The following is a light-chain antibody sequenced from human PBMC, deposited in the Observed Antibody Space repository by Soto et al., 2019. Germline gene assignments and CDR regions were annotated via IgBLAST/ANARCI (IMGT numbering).Light chain of an antibody. V-gene: IGKV3-11*01. CDR3: QQRGRWLT. CDR1: QSVGSY. Sequence: EIVLTQSPATLSLSPGQRAALSCRASQSVGSYLAWYQQKPGQAPRLLIYDASHRATGIPARFSGSGSGTYFTLTISSLEPEDFAVYFCQQRGRWLTFGGGTKVEIK. CDR2: DAS. J-gene: IGKJ4*01.